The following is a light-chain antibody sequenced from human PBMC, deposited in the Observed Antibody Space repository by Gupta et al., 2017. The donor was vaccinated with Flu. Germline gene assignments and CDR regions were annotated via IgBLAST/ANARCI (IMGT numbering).Light chain of an antibody. V-gene: IGLV3-1*01. Sequence: LTQPPSVSVSLGQTATIICSGDRLGHKFTSWFQQKLGQSPTLVIYRDKERPSGIPDRFSGSKSGDTATLTISGAQALDEADYFCQAGDNDYVYVFGAGTKVSV. CDR1: RLGHKF. CDR2: RDK. J-gene: IGLJ1*01. CDR3: QAGDNDYVYV.